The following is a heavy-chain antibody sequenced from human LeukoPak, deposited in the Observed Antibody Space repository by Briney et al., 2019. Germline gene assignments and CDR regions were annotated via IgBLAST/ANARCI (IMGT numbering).Heavy chain of an antibody. J-gene: IGHJ4*02. D-gene: IGHD4-17*01. V-gene: IGHV4-38-2*01. CDR1: GYSIRSGSY. CDR3: AKVGAYGDYARRDY. Sequence: SETLSLTCDVSGYSIRSGSYWGWIRQPPGKGLEWIGCMFHSGDTYHNPSLKSRVTISADTSKNQFSLKLTSVTAADTAVYYCAKVGAYGDYARRDYWGQGTLVTVSS. CDR2: MFHSGDT.